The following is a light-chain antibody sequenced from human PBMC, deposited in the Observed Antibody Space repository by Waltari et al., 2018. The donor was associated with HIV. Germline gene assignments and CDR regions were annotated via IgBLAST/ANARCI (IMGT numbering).Light chain of an antibody. CDR2: LGS. V-gene: IGKV2-28*01. CDR3: MQALQTPWT. J-gene: IGKJ1*01. Sequence: IILTQSPLSLPATPAEPASISCRSNQSLLHSNGYNYLDWYLQRPGQSPRLLISLGSDRASGVPDRFSGSKSGTDFILNISKVEAEDVGVYYCMQALQTPWTFGEGTKVEIK. CDR1: QSLLHSNGYNY.